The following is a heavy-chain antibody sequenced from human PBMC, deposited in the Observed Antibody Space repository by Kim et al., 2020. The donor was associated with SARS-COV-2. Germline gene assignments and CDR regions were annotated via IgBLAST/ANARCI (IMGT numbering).Heavy chain of an antibody. D-gene: IGHD1-7*01. CDR2: TYYRSKWFY. V-gene: IGHV6-1*01. CDR3: ARRTPAGTARGFDP. CDR1: GDSVSSNSAT. Sequence: SQTLSLTCAISGDSVSSNSATWNWIRQSPSRGLEWLGRTYYRSKWFYDYGVSVKSRITINPDTSKNQFSLQLSSVTPDDSAVYYCARRTPAGTARGFDPWGQRTLVTVSA. J-gene: IGHJ5*02.